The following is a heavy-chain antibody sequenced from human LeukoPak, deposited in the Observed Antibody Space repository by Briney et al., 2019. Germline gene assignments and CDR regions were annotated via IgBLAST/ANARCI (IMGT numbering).Heavy chain of an antibody. Sequence: SQTLSLTCAVSGASISSGGYSWSWIRQPPGKGLEWIGYIYHSGSTYYNPSLESRVTISLDRSKNQFSLKLSSVTAADTAVYYCSTSRDGYNYFDYWGQGTLVTVSP. CDR3: STSRDGYNYFDY. D-gene: IGHD5-24*01. CDR1: GASISSGGYS. CDR2: IYHSGST. V-gene: IGHV4-30-2*01. J-gene: IGHJ4*02.